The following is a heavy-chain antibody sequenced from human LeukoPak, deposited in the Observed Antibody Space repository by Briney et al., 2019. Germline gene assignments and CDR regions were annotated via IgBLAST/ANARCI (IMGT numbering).Heavy chain of an antibody. D-gene: IGHD6-19*01. CDR2: ISYDGRNK. J-gene: IGHJ4*02. CDR3: ARAPLHSNGWSFDY. V-gene: IGHV3-30*04. Sequence: GGSLRLSCAASEFTFSSFTMHWVRQAPREGLEWVAVISYDGRNKYYADSVKGRFTISRDNSKNTLYLQMNSLRPEDTAVYYCARAPLHSNGWSFDYWGQGTLVTVSS. CDR1: EFTFSSFT.